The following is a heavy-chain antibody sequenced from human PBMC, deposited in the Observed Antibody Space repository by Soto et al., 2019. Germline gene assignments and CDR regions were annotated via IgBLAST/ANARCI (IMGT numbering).Heavy chain of an antibody. J-gene: IGHJ6*02. CDR1: GYSISSGYY. V-gene: IGHV4-38-2*01. D-gene: IGHD3-3*01. CDR3: ARGGVELRFLGYYYYGMDV. CDR2: IYHSGST. Sequence: SETLSLTCAVSGYSISSGYYWGWIRQPPGKGLEWIGSIYHSGSTYYNPSLKSRVTISVDTSKNQFSLKLSSVTAADTAVYYCARGGVELRFLGYYYYGMDVWGQGTTVTVSS.